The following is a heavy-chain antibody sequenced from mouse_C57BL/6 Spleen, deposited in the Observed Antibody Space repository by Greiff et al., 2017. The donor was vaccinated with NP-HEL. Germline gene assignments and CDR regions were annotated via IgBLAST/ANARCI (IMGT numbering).Heavy chain of an antibody. CDR3: ASQWDWGNFDY. D-gene: IGHD4-1*01. Sequence: QVQLQQSGAELARPGASVKMSCKASGYTFTSYTMHWVKQRPGQGLEWIGYINPSSGYTKYNQKFKDKATLTADKSSSTAYMQLSSLTSEDSAVYYCASQWDWGNFDYWGQGTTLTVSS. V-gene: IGHV1-4*01. J-gene: IGHJ2*01. CDR1: GYTFTSYT. CDR2: INPSSGYT.